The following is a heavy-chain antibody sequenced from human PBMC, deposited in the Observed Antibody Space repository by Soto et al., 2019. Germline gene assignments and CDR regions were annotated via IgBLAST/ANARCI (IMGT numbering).Heavy chain of an antibody. J-gene: IGHJ2*01. Sequence: QEQLVESGGGLVKPGGSLRLSCAASGFTFSDAYMSWIRQAPGKGLEGVSYISHTSHYMKYSDSVEGRFTVSRDNAKNSLYLHMNSLRAEDTAVYYCAKTVGLGPFGHFTLCGRGTLVIVSS. CDR1: GFTFSDAY. D-gene: IGHD1-26*01. V-gene: IGHV3-11*05. CDR3: AKTVGLGPFGHFTL. CDR2: ISHTSHYM.